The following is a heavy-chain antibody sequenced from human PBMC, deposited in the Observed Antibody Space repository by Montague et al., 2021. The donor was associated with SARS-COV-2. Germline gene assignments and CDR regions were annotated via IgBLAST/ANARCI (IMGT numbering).Heavy chain of an antibody. CDR1: GGAISSSSYY. Sequence: SETLSPTCTVSGGAISSSSYYWGWIRQPPGKGLEWIGSIYYSGSTYYKPCLNSRVTISVDTSKNQFSLKLSSVTAADTAVYYCAKDTRITMLVVVNRYGMDVWGQGTTVTVSS. V-gene: IGHV4-39*07. CDR2: IYYSGST. J-gene: IGHJ6*02. CDR3: AKDTRITMLVVVNRYGMDV. D-gene: IGHD3-22*01.